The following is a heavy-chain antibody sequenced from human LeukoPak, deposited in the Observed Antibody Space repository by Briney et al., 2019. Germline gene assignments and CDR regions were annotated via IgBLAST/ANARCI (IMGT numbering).Heavy chain of an antibody. J-gene: IGHJ5*02. V-gene: IGHV1-8*03. Sequence: ASVKVSCKTSGYTFTNYDINWVRQAPGQGLEGMGWMNPNSGNTGYAQKFRGRVTITSHSSIRTAYMELRGLRSEDTAVYYCARGGASAAARRFDPWGQGTLVTVSS. CDR1: GYTFTNYD. CDR3: ARGGASAAARRFDP. CDR2: MNPNSGNT. D-gene: IGHD6-13*01.